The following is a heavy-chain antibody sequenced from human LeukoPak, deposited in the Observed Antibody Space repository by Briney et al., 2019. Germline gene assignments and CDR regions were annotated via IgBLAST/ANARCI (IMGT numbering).Heavy chain of an antibody. D-gene: IGHD6-19*01. J-gene: IGHJ4*02. V-gene: IGHV3-53*01. CDR2: LYSRGDK. Sequence: GGSLRLSCAAAGFTVSTHYMAWVRQAPGKGLEWVSLLYSRGDKIYADSVKGRFTSPRDNSKNTLYLQMNSLTAEDTAVYFCARDSSSFPNYFDYWGQGTLVTVSS. CDR3: ARDSSSFPNYFDY. CDR1: GFTVSTHY.